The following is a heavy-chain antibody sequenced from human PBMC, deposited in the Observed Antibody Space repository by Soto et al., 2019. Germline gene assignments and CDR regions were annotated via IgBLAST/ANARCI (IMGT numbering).Heavy chain of an antibody. Sequence: QVHLQQWGAGLLKPSETLSLTCAVYGGSFSDTYWNWFRQPPGKGLERIGEINHNTNTIYNPSLTSRVTISVDTSKNHFSLKLTSVAAADTAVYYCARGVRLFRGRFDPWGQGTLVTVSS. J-gene: IGHJ5*02. CDR1: GGSFSDTY. CDR3: ARGVRLFRGRFDP. D-gene: IGHD2-15*01. CDR2: INHNTNT. V-gene: IGHV4-34*01.